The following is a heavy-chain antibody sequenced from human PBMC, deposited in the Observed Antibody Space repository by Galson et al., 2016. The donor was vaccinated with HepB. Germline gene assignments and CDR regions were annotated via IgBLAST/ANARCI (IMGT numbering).Heavy chain of an antibody. CDR2: IYNRGRT. V-gene: IGHV4-31*03. CDR1: GGSISSDSYF. Sequence: TLSPTCTVSGGSISSDSYFWSWIRQHPGKGLEWIGYIYNRGRTYYNPPLQSRLTISVDTSKNQFSLSLTSVTAADAAVYYCARSTNHYDFWGEYVDFWGRGTQVVVSS. J-gene: IGHJ4*02. CDR3: ARSTNHYDFWGEYVDF. D-gene: IGHD3-3*01.